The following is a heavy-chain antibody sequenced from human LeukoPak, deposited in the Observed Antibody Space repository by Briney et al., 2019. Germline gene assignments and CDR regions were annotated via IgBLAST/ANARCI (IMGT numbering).Heavy chain of an antibody. J-gene: IGHJ4*02. D-gene: IGHD1-26*01. CDR3: AKDLGRYRNNFFDY. V-gene: IGHV3-23*01. CDR2: ISVPGGST. Sequence: GGSLRLSCTASGFTFSVYVMSWVRQAPGKGLEWVSVISVPGGSTYYADSVKGRFTISRDNSKNTLYLQMNSLSAEDTAVYYCAKDLGRYRNNFFDYWGQGNLVTVSS. CDR1: GFTFSVYV.